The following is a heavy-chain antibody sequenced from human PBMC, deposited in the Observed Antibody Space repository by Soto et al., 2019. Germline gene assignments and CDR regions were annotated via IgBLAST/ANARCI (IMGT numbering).Heavy chain of an antibody. J-gene: IGHJ4*02. Sequence: SETLSLTCTVSGGSISSGDYYWSWIRQPPGKGLEWIGYIYYSGSTYYNPSLKSRVTISVDTSKNQFSLKLSSVTAADTAAYYCARGRFDDDYYDSSVFDYWGQGTLVTVSS. D-gene: IGHD3-22*01. CDR1: GGSISSGDYY. CDR3: ARGRFDDDYYDSSVFDY. CDR2: IYYSGST. V-gene: IGHV4-30-4*01.